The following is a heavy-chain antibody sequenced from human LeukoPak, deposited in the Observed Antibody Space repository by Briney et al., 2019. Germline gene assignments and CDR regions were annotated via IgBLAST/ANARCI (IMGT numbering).Heavy chain of an antibody. D-gene: IGHD5-24*01. V-gene: IGHV4-59*01. J-gene: IGHJ5*02. CDR3: ARDLGDGYKHL. CDR1: GGSISSYY. CDR2: IYYSGST. Sequence: SETLSLTCTVSGGSISSYYWSWIRQPPGKGLEWIGYIYYSGSTNYNPSLKSRVTISVDTSKNQFSLKLSSVTAADTAVYYCARDLGDGYKHLWGQGTLVTGSS.